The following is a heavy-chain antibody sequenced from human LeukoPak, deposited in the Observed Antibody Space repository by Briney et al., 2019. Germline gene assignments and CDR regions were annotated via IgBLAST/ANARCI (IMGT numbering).Heavy chain of an antibody. J-gene: IGHJ4*02. V-gene: IGHV3-72*01. CDR2: TRNKSNSHTT. CDR3: AREWGITMVRGVNYFDY. D-gene: IGHD3-10*01. Sequence: PGGSLRLSCAASGFTFSDHYMDWVRQAPGKGLEWVGRTRNKSNSHTTEYAASVKGRFTISRDDSKNTLYLQMNSLKTEDTAVYYCAREWGITMVRGVNYFDYWGQGTLVTVSS. CDR1: GFTFSDHY.